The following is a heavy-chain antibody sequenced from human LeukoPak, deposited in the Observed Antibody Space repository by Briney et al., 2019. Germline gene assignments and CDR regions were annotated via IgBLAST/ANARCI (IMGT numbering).Heavy chain of an antibody. J-gene: IGHJ4*02. CDR2: ISSSSSYI. V-gene: IGHV3-21*01. Sequence: PGGSLRLSCAASGFTFSSYSMNWVRQAPGKGLEWVSSISSSSSYIYYADSVKGRFTISRDNAKNSLYLQMNSLRAEDTAVYYCASSSWQLGCYDYWGQGTLVTVSS. D-gene: IGHD6-13*01. CDR3: ASSSWQLGCYDY. CDR1: GFTFSSYS.